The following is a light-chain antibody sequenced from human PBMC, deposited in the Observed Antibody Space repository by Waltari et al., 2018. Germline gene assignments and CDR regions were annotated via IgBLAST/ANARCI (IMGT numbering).Light chain of an antibody. J-gene: IGLJ2*01. CDR2: DDY. V-gene: IGLV3-21*02. CDR3: QVWDSSSDQVV. CDR1: NRGSHQ. Sequence: SYLLPPAPSVSVAPGHTATISSRGDNRGSHQVHCYQQKPGQAPSPVVHDDYDRATGIPERFSGSHSGSMATLTISGVEAGDEADYYCQVWDSSSDQVVFGGGTKLTVL.